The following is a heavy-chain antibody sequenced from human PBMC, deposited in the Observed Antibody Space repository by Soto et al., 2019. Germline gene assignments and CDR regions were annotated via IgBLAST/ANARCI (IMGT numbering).Heavy chain of an antibody. J-gene: IGHJ3*02. CDR1: GYTLTSYA. V-gene: IGHV1-3*01. D-gene: IGHD3-3*01. Sequence: QVQLVQSGAEVKKPGASVKVSCKASGYTLTSYAMHWVRQAPGQRLEWMGWINAGNGNTKYSQKFQGRVTITRDTSASTAYMELSSLRSEDTAVYYCARAGLDYDFWSGYPSIGAFDIWGQGTMVTVSS. CDR3: ARAGLDYDFWSGYPSIGAFDI. CDR2: INAGNGNT.